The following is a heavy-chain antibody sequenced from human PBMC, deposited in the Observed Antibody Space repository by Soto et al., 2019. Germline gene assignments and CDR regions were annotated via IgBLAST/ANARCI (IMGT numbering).Heavy chain of an antibody. CDR3: ARSGFYGSGSRPYVFDS. CDR1: GYTFSTYG. CDR2: ISGHGVNS. V-gene: IGHV1-18*01. Sequence: QVQLVQSGAGVKKPGASVKVSCQASGYTFSTYGISWVRQAPGQGLEWMGWISGHGVNSNYAQRLQGRVTVTTDTSTSTAYMELRNLRSDDTAVYYCARSGFYGSGSRPYVFDSWGQGTLVTVSS. J-gene: IGHJ4*02. D-gene: IGHD3-10*01.